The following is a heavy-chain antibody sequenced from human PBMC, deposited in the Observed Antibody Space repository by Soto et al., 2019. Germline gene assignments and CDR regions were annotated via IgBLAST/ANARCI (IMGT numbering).Heavy chain of an antibody. CDR2: IYYSGST. CDR3: ARSIRVWFDP. V-gene: IGHV4-30-4*01. Sequence: SETLSLTCTVSGGSISSGDYYWSWIRQPPGKGLEWIAYIYYSGSTYYNPSLKSRVTISVDTSKNQFSLKLSSVTAADTAVYYCARSIRVWFDPWGQGTLVTVSS. J-gene: IGHJ5*02. D-gene: IGHD3-9*01. CDR1: GGSISSGDYY.